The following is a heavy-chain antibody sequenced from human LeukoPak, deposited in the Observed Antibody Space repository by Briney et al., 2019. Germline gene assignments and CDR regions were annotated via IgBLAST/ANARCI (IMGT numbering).Heavy chain of an antibody. J-gene: IGHJ4*02. Sequence: SETLSLTCAVYGGSFSGYYWGWIRQPPGKGLEWIGSIYHSGSTYYNPSLKSRVTISVDTSKNQFSLKLNSVTPEDTAVYYCARGRGSSSWYYFDYWGQGTLVTVSS. V-gene: IGHV4-34*01. D-gene: IGHD6-13*01. CDR3: ARGRGSSSWYYFDY. CDR1: GGSFSGYY. CDR2: IYHSGST.